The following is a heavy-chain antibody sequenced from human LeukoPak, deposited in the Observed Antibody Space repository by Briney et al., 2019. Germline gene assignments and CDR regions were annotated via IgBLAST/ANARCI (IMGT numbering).Heavy chain of an antibody. D-gene: IGHD1-14*01. J-gene: IGHJ4*02. CDR1: GYTFTSYG. Sequence: ASVKVSCKASGYTFTSYGISWVRQAPGQGLEWMGWISAYNGNTNYAQKLQGRVTMTTDTSTSTAYMELRSLRSEDTAVYYCARSITGTTEAAFDYWGQGTLVTVSS. CDR3: ARSITGTTEAAFDY. CDR2: ISAYNGNT. V-gene: IGHV1-18*01.